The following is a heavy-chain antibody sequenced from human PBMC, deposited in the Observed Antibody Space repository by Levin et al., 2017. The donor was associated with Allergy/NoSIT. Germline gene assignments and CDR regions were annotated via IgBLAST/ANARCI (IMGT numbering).Heavy chain of an antibody. CDR1: GFTFSGSS. D-gene: IGHD2-2*02. V-gene: IGHV3-73*01. CDR3: TRLVEVPAVISANDY. Sequence: GGSLRLSCAASGFTFSGSSMHWVRQASGKGLEWVGRIRSQANSYATVYAASVKGRFTISRDDSKNTTYLQMNSLQTEDTAVYFCTRLVEVPAVISANDYWGQGTLVTVSS. J-gene: IGHJ4*02. CDR2: IRSQANSYAT.